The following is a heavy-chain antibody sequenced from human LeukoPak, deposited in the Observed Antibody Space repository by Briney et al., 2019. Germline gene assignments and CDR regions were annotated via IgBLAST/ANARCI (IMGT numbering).Heavy chain of an antibody. D-gene: IGHD6-19*01. CDR2: ISWNSGSI. CDR1: GFTFDDYA. J-gene: IGHJ4*02. Sequence: GGSLRLSCAASGFTFDDYAMHWVRQAPGKGLEWVSGISWNSGSIGYADSVKGRFTISRDNSKNMLYLQMNSLSAEDTAVYYCARGPGYSSGWYVLSVDYWGQGTLVTVSS. V-gene: IGHV3-9*01. CDR3: ARGPGYSSGWYVLSVDY.